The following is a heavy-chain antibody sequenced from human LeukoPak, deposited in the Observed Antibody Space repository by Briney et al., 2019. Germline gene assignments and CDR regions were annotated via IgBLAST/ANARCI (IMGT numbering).Heavy chain of an antibody. CDR3: VTFDYYGSGSYSD. V-gene: IGHV3-30*03. Sequence: GGSLRLSCAGSGYSFGMHAVHWVRQAPGKGLEWVAVISYDGSNKYYADSVKGRFTISRDNSKNTLYLQMNSLRAEDTAVYYCVTFDYYGSGSYSDWGQGTLVTVSS. D-gene: IGHD3-10*01. CDR2: ISYDGSNK. CDR1: GYSFGMHA. J-gene: IGHJ4*02.